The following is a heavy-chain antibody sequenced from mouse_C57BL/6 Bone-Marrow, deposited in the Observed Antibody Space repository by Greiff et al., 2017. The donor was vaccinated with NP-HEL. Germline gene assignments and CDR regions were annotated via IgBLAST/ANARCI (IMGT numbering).Heavy chain of an antibody. V-gene: IGHV1-62-3*01. CDR2: LDPNSGGT. CDR1: GYTFTSYW. D-gene: IGHD1-1*01. CDR3: ARRGGSSYWYFDV. Sequence: QVQLQQPGAELVKPGASVKLSCKASGYTFTSYWMPWVKQRPGRGLEWIGRLDPNSGGTNYNEKFKSKATLTVDKSSSTAYMQLSSLTSEDSAVYYCARRGGSSYWYFDVWGTGTTVTVSS. J-gene: IGHJ1*03.